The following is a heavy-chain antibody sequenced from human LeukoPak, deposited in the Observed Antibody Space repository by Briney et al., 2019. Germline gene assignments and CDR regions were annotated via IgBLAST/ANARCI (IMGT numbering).Heavy chain of an antibody. D-gene: IGHD3-3*01. CDR3: ARGRRNYDFWSGHGRWFDP. J-gene: IGHJ5*02. Sequence: SETLSLICAVYGGFFSGYYWRWLRQPPGKGLEWVGEINHSGSTNYNPSLKSRVTISVDTSKNQFALKLSSVTAADTAVYYCARGRRNYDFWSGHGRWFDPWGQGTLVTVSS. CDR2: INHSGST. V-gene: IGHV4-34*01. CDR1: GGFFSGYY.